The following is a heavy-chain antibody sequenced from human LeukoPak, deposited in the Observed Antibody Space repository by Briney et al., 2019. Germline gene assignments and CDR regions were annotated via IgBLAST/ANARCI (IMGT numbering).Heavy chain of an antibody. D-gene: IGHD3-22*01. CDR1: GFTFSIYA. J-gene: IGHJ4*02. Sequence: GGSLRLSCAASGFTFSIYAMSWVRQALGKGLQWVSSITSRGESTWYVDSVKGRSTITRDNSENTLYLQMHSLRAEDTAVYYCARDRPNYYGSDGHYYRRDGDYWGRGTLVSVSS. CDR2: ITSRGEST. V-gene: IGHV3-23*01. CDR3: ARDRPNYYGSDGHYYRRDGDY.